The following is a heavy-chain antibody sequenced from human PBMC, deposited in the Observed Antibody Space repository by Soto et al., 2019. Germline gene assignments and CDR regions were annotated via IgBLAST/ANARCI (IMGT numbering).Heavy chain of an antibody. CDR1: GFTFRNYN. J-gene: IGHJ4*02. Sequence: EVQLVESGGGLVKAGGSLSLFCTASGFTFRNYNMNWFRQPPGKGLEWVSSISTGGAYMFYADSVKGRFTISRDNAQNSLFLQIDSPRAEDTAVYYCARDIASPGGDYFDSWGQGTLVTVSS. CDR3: ARDIASPGGDYFDS. V-gene: IGHV3-21*06. CDR2: ISTGGAYM. D-gene: IGHD2-21*01.